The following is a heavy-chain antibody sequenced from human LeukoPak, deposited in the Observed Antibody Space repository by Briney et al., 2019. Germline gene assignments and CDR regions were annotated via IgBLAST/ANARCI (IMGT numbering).Heavy chain of an antibody. D-gene: IGHD3-22*01. J-gene: IGHJ6*02. CDR1: GFTFSYYE. CDR3: ARGDYYDTSGFRGGYYYYGMDV. CDR2: ISSSGSTI. V-gene: IGHV3-48*03. Sequence: GGSLRLSCAAPGFTFSYYEMNWVRQAPGKGLEWVSYISSSGSTIYYADSVKGRFTISRDNAKNSLYLQMNSLRAEDTAVYYCARGDYYDTSGFRGGYYYYGMDVWGQGTTVTVSS.